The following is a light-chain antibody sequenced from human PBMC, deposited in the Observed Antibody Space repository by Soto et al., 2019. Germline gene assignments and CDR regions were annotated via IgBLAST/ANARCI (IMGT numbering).Light chain of an antibody. CDR1: QDIGNF. Sequence: DIQMTQSPSSLSASVGDRVTITCQASQDIGNFLNWYQQKPGKAPKLLIYDASNLGIGVPSRFSGSGSGTDFTFTISSLQPEDIATYYCHQYDNLLTWTFGPGTKVDIK. CDR3: HQYDNLLTWT. CDR2: DAS. V-gene: IGKV1-33*01. J-gene: IGKJ1*01.